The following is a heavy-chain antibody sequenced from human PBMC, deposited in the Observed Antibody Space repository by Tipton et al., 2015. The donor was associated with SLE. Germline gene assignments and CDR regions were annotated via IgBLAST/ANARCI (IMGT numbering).Heavy chain of an antibody. V-gene: IGHV3-7*01. D-gene: IGHD6-13*01. Sequence: GSLRLSCAASGFTFSRYWMNWVRQAPGKGLEWVAIIKEDGSEKHYVDSVRGRFTISRDNAKNSLYLQMNSLRAEDTAVYYCARSSWGPDYWGQGTLGPVSS. J-gene: IGHJ4*02. CDR2: IKEDGSEK. CDR3: ARSSWGPDY. CDR1: GFTFSRYW.